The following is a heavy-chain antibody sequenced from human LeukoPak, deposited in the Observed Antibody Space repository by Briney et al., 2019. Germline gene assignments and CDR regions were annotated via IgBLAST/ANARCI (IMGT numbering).Heavy chain of an antibody. CDR2: ISSSGSYI. Sequence: GGSLRLSCAASGFTFSTYSMNWVRQAPGKGLEWVSSISSSGSYIYYADSVKGRFTISRDNAKNSLYLQMNSLRAEDTAVYYCARRALTRDYYDSSGYRLYYFDYWGQGTLVTVSS. CDR1: GFTFSTYS. D-gene: IGHD3-22*01. CDR3: ARRALTRDYYDSSGYRLYYFDY. J-gene: IGHJ4*02. V-gene: IGHV3-21*01.